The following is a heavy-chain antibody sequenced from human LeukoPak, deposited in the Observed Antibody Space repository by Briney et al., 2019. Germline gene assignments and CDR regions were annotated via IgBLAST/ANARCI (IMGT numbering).Heavy chain of an antibody. D-gene: IGHD6-19*01. CDR1: GYTFTSYA. V-gene: IGHV1-3*04. CDR2: INTGNGNT. CDR3: ASSSYSSGWYFFDY. Sequence: GASVKVSRKASGYTFTSYAMHWVRQAPGQRLEWMGWINTGNGNTKYSQKFQGRVTITRDTSASTAYMELSSLRSEDTAVFYCASSSYSSGWYFFDYWGQGTLVTVSS. J-gene: IGHJ4*02.